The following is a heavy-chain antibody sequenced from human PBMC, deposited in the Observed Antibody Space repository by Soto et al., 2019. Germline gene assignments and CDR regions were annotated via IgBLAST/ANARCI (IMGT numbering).Heavy chain of an antibody. CDR2: ISGSDDST. V-gene: IGHV3-23*01. J-gene: IGHJ4*02. Sequence: EVLLLESGGGLVQPGESLRLSCAASGFTFSIYAMSWVRQAPGKGLEWVSVISGSDDSTYYADSVKGRFTISRDNSKNTLYLQMTSLRAEDTAVYYCAKRSSSSTFDYWGQGTLVTVSS. CDR1: GFTFSIYA. CDR3: AKRSSSSTFDY. D-gene: IGHD6-6*01.